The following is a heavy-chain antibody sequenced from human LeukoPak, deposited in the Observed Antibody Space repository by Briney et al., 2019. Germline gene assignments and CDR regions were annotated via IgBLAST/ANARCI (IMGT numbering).Heavy chain of an antibody. CDR2: IHSDGTT. V-gene: IGHV4-4*09. D-gene: IGHD3-16*01. J-gene: IGHJ4*02. Sequence: SETLSLTCSVSGGSLTNYYWGWIRQPPGKGLEFIGYIHSDGTTNYDSSLQSRVAISLDTSKIQFSLRLYSVTAADTSLYFCARLNFRGGEALHFDSWGQGTLVTVSS. CDR3: ARLNFRGGEALHFDS. CDR1: GGSLTNYY.